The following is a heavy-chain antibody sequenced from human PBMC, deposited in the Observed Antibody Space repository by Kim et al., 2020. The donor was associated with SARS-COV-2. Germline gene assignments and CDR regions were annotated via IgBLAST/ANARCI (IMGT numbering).Heavy chain of an antibody. CDR3: ARGTAFYFEH. CDR2: TV. Sequence: TVVYEDSVKGRYTVSRDNAKNSLHLKMNSLTAEDTAVYYCARGTAFYFEHWGQGALVTVSS. J-gene: IGHJ4*02. D-gene: IGHD2-8*02. V-gene: IGHV3-48*03.